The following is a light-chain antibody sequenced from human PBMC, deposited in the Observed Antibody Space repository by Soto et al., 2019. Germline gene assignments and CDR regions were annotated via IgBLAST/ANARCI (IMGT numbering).Light chain of an antibody. Sequence: QSVLTHPPSASGSPGQSVVISCTGISSDVGGYNYVSWYQQHPGKAPKLMIYEVNKRPSGVPDRFSGSKSGNTASLTVSGLQAEDEADYYCSSYAGSSNVFGTGTKVTVL. CDR2: EVN. J-gene: IGLJ1*01. V-gene: IGLV2-8*01. CDR1: SSDVGGYNY. CDR3: SSYAGSSNV.